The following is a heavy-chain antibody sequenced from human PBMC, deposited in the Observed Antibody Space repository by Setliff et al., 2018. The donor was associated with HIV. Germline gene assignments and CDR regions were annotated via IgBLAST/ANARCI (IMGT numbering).Heavy chain of an antibody. D-gene: IGHD3-3*01. CDR2: ISSSGSTI. CDR1: GFTFSSYG. Sequence: PGGSLRPSCAASGFTFSSYGMNWVRQAPGKGLEWVSYISSSGSTIYYADSVKGRFTISRDNAKNSLYLQMNSLRAEDTAVYYCAKAWGSGYPSFESALMFDVWGQGTLVTVSS. J-gene: IGHJ4*02. CDR3: AKAWGSGYPSFESALMFDV. V-gene: IGHV3-48*03.